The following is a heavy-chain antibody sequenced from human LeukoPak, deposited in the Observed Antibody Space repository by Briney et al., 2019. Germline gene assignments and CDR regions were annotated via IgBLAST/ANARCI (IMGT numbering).Heavy chain of an antibody. D-gene: IGHD3-10*01. CDR3: ARLISIYYGSGSYSRYFDY. V-gene: IGHV3-53*01. Sequence: GGSLRLSCAASGFTVTSSHMSWVRRAPGKGLEWVSLIYSGGSTYYADSVKGRFTTSRDNSKNTLYLQMNSLRAEDTAVYYCARLISIYYGSGSYSRYFDYWGQGTLVTVSS. CDR1: GFTVTSSH. CDR2: IYSGGST. J-gene: IGHJ4*02.